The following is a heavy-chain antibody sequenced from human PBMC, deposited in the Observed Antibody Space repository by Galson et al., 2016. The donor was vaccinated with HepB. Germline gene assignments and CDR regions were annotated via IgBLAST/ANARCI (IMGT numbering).Heavy chain of an antibody. CDR1: GLTVSGDY. Sequence: SLRLSCAVSGLTVSGDYMIWVRQAPGKGLEWVSVLYRDGSTYYADSVEGRFTISRDNSRNTLYLQMNSLRAEDTAMYYCAGNMYGAATNYIGDVFDIWGQGTKVTVSS. CDR3: AGNMYGAATNYIGDVFDI. CDR2: LYRDGST. D-gene: IGHD3-10*01. V-gene: IGHV3-53*01. J-gene: IGHJ3*02.